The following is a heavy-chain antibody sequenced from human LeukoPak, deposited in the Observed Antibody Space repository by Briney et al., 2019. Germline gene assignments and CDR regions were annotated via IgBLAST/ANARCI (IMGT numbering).Heavy chain of an antibody. J-gene: IGHJ6*04. CDR2: IWYDGSNK. CDR1: GFTFSSYG. CDR3: ARAGIAAAGSYYYYGMDV. Sequence: GGSLRLSCAASGFTFSSYGMHWVRQAPGKGLEWVAVIWYDGSNKYYADSVKGRFTISRDNSKNTLYLQMNSLRAEDTAVYYCARAGIAAAGSYYYYGMDVWGKGTTVTGAS. V-gene: IGHV3-33*01. D-gene: IGHD6-13*01.